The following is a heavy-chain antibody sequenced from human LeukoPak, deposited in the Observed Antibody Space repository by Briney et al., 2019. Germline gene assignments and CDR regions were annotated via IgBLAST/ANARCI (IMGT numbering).Heavy chain of an antibody. CDR2: TDEDGNKK. V-gene: IGHV3-7*01. J-gene: IGHJ4*02. Sequence: GGSLRLSCAASGFAFGTHWMNWVRQAPGKGVEWVATTDEDGNKKYYVDSLRGRFTISRDNAKNSLFLQMTSLRPDDAAVYYRGRGLDRNTSPLHYRGQGPLSPSPQ. D-gene: IGHD2-2*01. CDR3: GRGLDRNTSPLHY. CDR1: GFAFGTHW.